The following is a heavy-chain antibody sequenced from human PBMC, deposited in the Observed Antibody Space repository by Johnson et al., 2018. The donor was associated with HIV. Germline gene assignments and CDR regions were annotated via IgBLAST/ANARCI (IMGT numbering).Heavy chain of an antibody. D-gene: IGHD1-1*01. CDR2: INQDGSEK. CDR3: ARGTLAAFDI. V-gene: IGHV3-7*02. J-gene: IGHJ3*02. Sequence: VQLVESGGGLVQPGGSLRLSCAASGFTFRNHWMSWVRQAPGKGLEWVANINQDGSEKYYAESVKGRFTISRDNSKNTLYLQMNSLRAEDTAVYYCARGTLAAFDIWGQGTMVTVSS. CDR1: GFTFRNHW.